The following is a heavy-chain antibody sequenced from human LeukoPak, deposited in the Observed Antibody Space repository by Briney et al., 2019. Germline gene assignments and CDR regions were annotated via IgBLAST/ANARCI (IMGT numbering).Heavy chain of an antibody. CDR3: ARAAALRANSGYDY. CDR1: GGSFSGYY. V-gene: IGHV4-34*01. Sequence: PSETLSLTCAVYGGSFSGYYWSWIRQPPGKGLEWIGKINHSGSTNYNPSLKSRVTISVDTSKNQFSLKLSSVTAADAAVYYCARAAALRANSGYDYWGQGTLVTVSS. CDR2: INHSGST. D-gene: IGHD5-12*01. J-gene: IGHJ4*02.